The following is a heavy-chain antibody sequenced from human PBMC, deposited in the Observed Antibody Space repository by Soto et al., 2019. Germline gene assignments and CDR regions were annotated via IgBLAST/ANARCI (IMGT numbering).Heavy chain of an antibody. Sequence: GASVKVSCKASGYTFTSYAMHWVRQAPGQRIKWMGCINAGNDNTKYSQKFQGRVIITRDTSASTAYMELSSLRSEDTAVYYCANALGLYYFDYWGQGTRVTVSS. V-gene: IGHV1-3*01. J-gene: IGHJ4*02. CDR1: GYTFTSYA. D-gene: IGHD2-8*01. CDR2: INAGNDNT. CDR3: ANALGLYYFDY.